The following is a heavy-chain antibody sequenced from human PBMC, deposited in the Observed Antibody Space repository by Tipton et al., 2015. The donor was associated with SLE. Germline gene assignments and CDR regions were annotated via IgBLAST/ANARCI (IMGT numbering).Heavy chain of an antibody. CDR1: GFTVSSNY. CDR3: AKDRIGSRKLLES. CDR2: IYSGGST. J-gene: IGHJ4*02. V-gene: IGHV3-53*01. Sequence: SLRLSCAASGFTVSSNYMSWVRQAPGKGLEWVSVIYSGGSTYYADSVKGRFTISRDNSKNTLFLQMNSLRAEDTAVYYCAKDRIGSRKLLESWGQGTLVTVSS. D-gene: IGHD6-6*01.